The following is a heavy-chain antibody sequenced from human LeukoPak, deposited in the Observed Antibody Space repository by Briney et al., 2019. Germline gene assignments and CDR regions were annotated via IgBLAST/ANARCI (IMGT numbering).Heavy chain of an antibody. J-gene: IGHJ4*02. CDR2: IKQDGSEK. Sequence: GGSLRLSCATSGFTFRIYGMSWVRQAPGKGLEWVATIKQDGSEKYYVDSVKGRFTISRDNANNSLSLQMNSLRAEDTAVYYCARGGGSWYLYWGQGTLVTVSS. CDR3: ARGGGSWYLY. V-gene: IGHV3-7*05. CDR1: GFTFRIYG. D-gene: IGHD6-13*01.